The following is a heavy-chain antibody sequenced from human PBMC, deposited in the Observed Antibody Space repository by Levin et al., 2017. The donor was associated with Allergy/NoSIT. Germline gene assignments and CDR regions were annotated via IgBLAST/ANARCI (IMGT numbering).Heavy chain of an antibody. CDR3: ASDWWRTVDN. Sequence: PGASVKVSCTASGFIFSDTWFHWVRQAPGKGLVWVSRINADGGDTIYADSVKGRFTISRDNAENTVYLQMNSLRVDDTAVYYCASDWWRTVDNWGQGTLVTVSS. D-gene: IGHD2-15*01. CDR2: INADGGDT. V-gene: IGHV3-74*01. CDR1: GFIFSDTW. J-gene: IGHJ4*02.